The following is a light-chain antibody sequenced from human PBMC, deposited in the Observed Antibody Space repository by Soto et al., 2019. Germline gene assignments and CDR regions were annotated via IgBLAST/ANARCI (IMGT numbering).Light chain of an antibody. CDR1: SSDVGGYNY. J-gene: IGLJ1*01. CDR3: SSYAGSNNPYV. Sequence: QSVLTQPLSASGSPGQSVTISCTGTSSDVGGYNYVSWYQQHPGKAPKLMIYEVSKRPSGVPDRFSGSKSGNTASLTVSGLQAEDEADYYCSSYAGSNNPYVFGTGTKLTVL. CDR2: EVS. V-gene: IGLV2-8*01.